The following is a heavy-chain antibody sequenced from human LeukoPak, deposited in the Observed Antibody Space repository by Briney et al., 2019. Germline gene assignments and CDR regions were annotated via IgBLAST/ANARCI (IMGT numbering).Heavy chain of an antibody. D-gene: IGHD3-10*01. CDR3: ATGDYSGTKPDPIDM. CDR1: GYTFTSYY. Sequence: ASVKVSCKASGYTFTSYYIYWVRQAPGQGLEWMGCITPNSDDTDYAQKFQGRITMSRDTSINTAYMELTRLRSDDTAVYYCATGDYSGTKPDPIDMWGQGTMVTVSS. CDR2: ITPNSDDT. J-gene: IGHJ3*02. V-gene: IGHV1-2*02.